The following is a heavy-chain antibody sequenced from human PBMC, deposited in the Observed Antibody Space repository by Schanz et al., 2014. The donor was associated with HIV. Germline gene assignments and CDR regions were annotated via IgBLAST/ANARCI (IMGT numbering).Heavy chain of an antibody. D-gene: IGHD2-2*01. CDR3: ARDLRVVPAASDNGFDP. J-gene: IGHJ5*02. Sequence: QVQLVQSGDEVKKPGASVKVSCKASGYTFSTYGISWVRQAPGQGLEWMGWINTYNGNTHYAQKFQGRVTMTTDTPTSPAYMERRNLRSDDTAVYYCARDLRVVPAASDNGFDPWGQGTLVTVSS. CDR2: INTYNGNT. V-gene: IGHV1-18*01. CDR1: GYTFSTYG.